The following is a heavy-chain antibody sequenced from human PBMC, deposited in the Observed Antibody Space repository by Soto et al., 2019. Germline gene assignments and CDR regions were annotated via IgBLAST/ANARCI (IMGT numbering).Heavy chain of an antibody. J-gene: IGHJ6*02. V-gene: IGHV4-34*01. Sequence: SENLSLTCAVYGGSFSGYYWSWIRQPPGKGLEWIGEINHSGSTNYNPSLKSRVTISVDTSKNQFSLKLSSVTAADTAVYYCARGRNWNRYGMDVWGQGTTVTVSS. CDR2: INHSGST. D-gene: IGHD1-1*01. CDR1: GGSFSGYY. CDR3: ARGRNWNRYGMDV.